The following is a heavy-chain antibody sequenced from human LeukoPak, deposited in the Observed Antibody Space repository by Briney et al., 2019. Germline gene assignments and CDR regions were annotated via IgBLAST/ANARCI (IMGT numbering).Heavy chain of an antibody. Sequence: ASVKVSCKASGYAFTSYGISWVRQAPGQGLEWMGWINPNSGGTNYAQKFQGRVTMTRDTSISTAYMELSRLRSDDTAVYYCAREDILTGYRFDYWGQGTLVTVSS. CDR2: INPNSGGT. J-gene: IGHJ4*02. V-gene: IGHV1-2*02. CDR1: GYAFTSYG. CDR3: AREDILTGYRFDY. D-gene: IGHD3-9*01.